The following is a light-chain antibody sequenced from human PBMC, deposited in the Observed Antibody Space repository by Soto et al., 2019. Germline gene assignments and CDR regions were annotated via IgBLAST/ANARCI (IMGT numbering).Light chain of an antibody. V-gene: IGKV3-20*01. CDR3: QQYGSSGT. CDR1: QSISSSF. Sequence: EIVLTQSPGILSLSPGERASLSCGASQSISSSFLAWYQHNPGQAPRLLIYGASSRATGIPDRFSGTGSETDFTLTISRLEPEDFAMYYCQQYGSSGTFGQGTKVDIK. CDR2: GAS. J-gene: IGKJ1*01.